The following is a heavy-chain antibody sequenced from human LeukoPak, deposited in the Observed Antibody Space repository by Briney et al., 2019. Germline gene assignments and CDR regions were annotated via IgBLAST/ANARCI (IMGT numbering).Heavy chain of an antibody. CDR2: INSDGSRT. D-gene: IGHD5-12*01. V-gene: IGHV3-74*01. Sequence: GGSLRLSCADSGFTFSSFWMHWVRQAPGKGLVWVSRINSDGSRTSYADSVKGRFTISRDNAKNTLYLQMNSLRAEDTAVYYCARDTSGYANFDYWGQGTLVTVSS. CDR1: GFTFSSFW. CDR3: ARDTSGYANFDY. J-gene: IGHJ4*02.